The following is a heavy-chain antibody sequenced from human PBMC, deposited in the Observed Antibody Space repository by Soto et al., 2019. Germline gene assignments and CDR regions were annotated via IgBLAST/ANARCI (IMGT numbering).Heavy chain of an antibody. Sequence: PSQTLSLTCTVSGDSISSYYWSWIRQPPGKGLEWIGYIYYSGSTNYNPSLKSRVTISVDTSKNQFSLKRNSMTAADTAVYYCARHNYGSGSTYFDYWGQGTLVTVSS. CDR1: GDSISSYY. CDR2: IYYSGST. V-gene: IGHV4-59*08. CDR3: ARHNYGSGSTYFDY. D-gene: IGHD3-10*01. J-gene: IGHJ4*02.